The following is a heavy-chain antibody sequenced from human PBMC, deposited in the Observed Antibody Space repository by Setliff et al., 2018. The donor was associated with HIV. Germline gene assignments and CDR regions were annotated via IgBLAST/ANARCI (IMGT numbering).Heavy chain of an antibody. CDR3: ARAAVAGPWRKLDY. V-gene: IGHV1-69*05. Sequence: ASVKVSCKASGNTFSSYGITWVRQAPGQGLEWMGGTTPLLGTTNYAQKFQGRVTITTDEPTRTAYMELRSLGSDATAVYYCARAAVAGPWRKLDYWGQGTLVTVSS. CDR1: GNTFSSYG. J-gene: IGHJ4*02. D-gene: IGHD6-19*01. CDR2: TTPLLGTT.